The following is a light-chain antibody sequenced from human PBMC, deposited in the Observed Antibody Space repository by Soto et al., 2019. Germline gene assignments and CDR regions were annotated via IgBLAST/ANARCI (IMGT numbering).Light chain of an antibody. CDR2: DAS. CDR1: QDISNY. CDR3: QQYDNLPLT. Sequence: DGQMAPSPSSLSACVGDRVTITYQASQDISNYLNWYQQKPGKDPKLLIYDASNLETGVPSRFSGSGSGTDFTFTISSLQPEDIATYYCQQYDNLPLTFGQGTRLEIK. J-gene: IGKJ5*01. V-gene: IGKV1-33*01.